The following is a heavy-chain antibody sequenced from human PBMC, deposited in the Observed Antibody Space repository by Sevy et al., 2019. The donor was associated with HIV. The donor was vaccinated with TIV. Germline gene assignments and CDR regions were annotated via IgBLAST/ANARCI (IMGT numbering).Heavy chain of an antibody. CDR1: GYTFTSYA. CDR2: ISAYNGIT. V-gene: IGHV1-18*01. Sequence: GESLKISCKASGYTFTSYAFSWVRQAPGQGLEWMGWISAYNGITNYAQNLQGRVTMTTDTSTSTAYMELRSLRSDDTAVYYCARDRRLPSYYFDYWGQGTLVTVSS. CDR3: ARDRRLPSYYFDY. J-gene: IGHJ4*02.